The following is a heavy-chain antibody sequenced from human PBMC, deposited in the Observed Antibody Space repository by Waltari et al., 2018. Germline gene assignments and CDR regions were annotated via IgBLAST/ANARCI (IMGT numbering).Heavy chain of an antibody. D-gene: IGHD2-2*01. CDR1: GFTFRRYA. J-gene: IGHJ5*02. CDR2: ISGSGDAT. V-gene: IGHV3-23*01. CDR3: AKDKAAIVYWFDP. Sequence: EVQLLESGGGLVQPGGSLRLSCAASGFTFRRYAMSWVRQAPGKGLEWVSAISGSGDATYYADSVKGRFTMSRDNSNNRLYLQMNSLRAEDTAIYYCAKDKAAIVYWFDPWGQGTLVTVSS.